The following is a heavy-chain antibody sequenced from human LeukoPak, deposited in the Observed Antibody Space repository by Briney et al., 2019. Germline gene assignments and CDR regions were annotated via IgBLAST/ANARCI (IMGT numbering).Heavy chain of an antibody. CDR2: INPSGGST. CDR3: TTAPPPYCSSTSCYPILVSHLYYYGMDV. V-gene: IGHV1-46*01. D-gene: IGHD2-2*01. J-gene: IGHJ6*02. Sequence: ASVKVSCKASGYTFTSYYMHWVRQAPGQGLEWMGIINPSGGSTSYAQKFQGRVTMTRDTSTSTVYMELSSLRSEDTAVYYCTTAPPPYCSSTSCYPILVSHLYYYGMDVWGQGTTVTVSS. CDR1: GYTFTSYY.